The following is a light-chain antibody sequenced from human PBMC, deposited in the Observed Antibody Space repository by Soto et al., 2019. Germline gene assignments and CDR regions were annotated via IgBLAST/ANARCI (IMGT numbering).Light chain of an antibody. CDR1: SGHSSYA. CDR2: LKSDGSH. J-gene: IGLJ3*02. Sequence: QSVLTQSPSASASLGASVKLTCTLSSGHSSYAIAWHQQQPEKGPRYLMKLKSDGSHSKRDVNPDRFSGSGSGTERYLTISSLRSEDEADYYCQTWSTGIRVFGGGTKLTV. V-gene: IGLV4-69*01. CDR3: QTWSTGIRV.